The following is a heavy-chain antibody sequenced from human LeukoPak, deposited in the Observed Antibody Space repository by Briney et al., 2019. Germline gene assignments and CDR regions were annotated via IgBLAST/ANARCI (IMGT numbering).Heavy chain of an antibody. CDR2: IVAGGAIT. V-gene: IGHV3-23*01. Sequence: SGGSLRLSCAVSEFIFSNYAMSWVRQAPGKGLEWVSAIVAGGAITYYADSVEGRFTVSRDNSKNTLYLQMSSLRVEDTAGYFCAGHGDSGSYPDFWGQGTLVTVSS. CDR1: EFIFSNYA. D-gene: IGHD3-10*01. J-gene: IGHJ4*02. CDR3: AGHGDSGSYPDF.